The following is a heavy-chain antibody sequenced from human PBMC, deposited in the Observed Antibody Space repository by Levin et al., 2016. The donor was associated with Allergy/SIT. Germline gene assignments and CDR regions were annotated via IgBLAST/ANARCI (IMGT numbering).Heavy chain of an antibody. D-gene: IGHD4-17*01. V-gene: IGHV4-61*02. CDR1: GGSISTSSYY. J-gene: IGHJ4*02. Sequence: SETLSLTCTVSGGSISTSSYYWSWIRQPAGKGLEWIGRINTSGRKYYKSSLKSRVTMSLDTSKNQFSLKLSSVTAADTAVYYCATEVDDTVTLEGYYFDYWGRGTLVTVSS. CDR2: INTSGRK. CDR3: ATEVDDTVTLEGYYFDY.